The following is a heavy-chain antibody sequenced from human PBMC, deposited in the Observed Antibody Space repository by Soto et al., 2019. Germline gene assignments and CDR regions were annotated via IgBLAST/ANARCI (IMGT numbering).Heavy chain of an antibody. CDR1: GVTVSNNY. V-gene: IGHV3-66*01. D-gene: IGHD4-17*01. J-gene: IGHJ4*02. Sequence: EVQLVESGGGLVQPGASLRLSCAASGVTVSNNYMSWVRQAPGKGLEWVSVIYSVGSTSYADSVKGRFTISRDNSKNMVYLQMNSLRAEDTAVYYGARNRPETKYGYWGQGTLVTVSS. CDR2: IYSVGST. CDR3: ARNRPETKYGY.